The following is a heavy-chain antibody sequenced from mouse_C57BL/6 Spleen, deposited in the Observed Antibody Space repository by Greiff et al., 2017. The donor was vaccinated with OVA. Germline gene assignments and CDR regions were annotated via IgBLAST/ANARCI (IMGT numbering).Heavy chain of an antibody. D-gene: IGHD1-1*01. Sequence: EVQLVESGGGLVKPGGSLKLSCAASGFTFSSYAMSWVRQTPEKRLEWVATISDGGSYTYYPDNVKGRFTISRDNAKNNLYLQMSHLKSEDTAMYYCARDYYGRYFDYWGQGTTLTVSS. J-gene: IGHJ2*01. V-gene: IGHV5-4*01. CDR3: ARDYYGRYFDY. CDR2: ISDGGSYT. CDR1: GFTFSSYA.